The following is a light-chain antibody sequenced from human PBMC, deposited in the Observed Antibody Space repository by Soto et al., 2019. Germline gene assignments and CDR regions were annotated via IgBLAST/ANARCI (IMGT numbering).Light chain of an antibody. J-gene: IGKJ1*01. V-gene: IGKV3-15*01. Sequence: EIVMTQSPATLSVSPGERATLSCRASRSVSRNLAWYQQTRGQAPRLLMFDASTRATGIPARFSGSGSGTDFTLTISSLQSEDSAIYYCQQYNNWPRTFGQGTKVDIK. CDR3: QQYNNWPRT. CDR1: RSVSRN. CDR2: DAS.